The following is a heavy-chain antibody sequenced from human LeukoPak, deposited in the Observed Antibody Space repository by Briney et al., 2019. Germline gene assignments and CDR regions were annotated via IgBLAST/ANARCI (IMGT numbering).Heavy chain of an antibody. D-gene: IGHD3-22*01. J-gene: IGHJ4*02. V-gene: IGHV1-69*13. CDR1: GGTFSSYA. CDR3: ASLRCNFLDYYDSSGYHPPCY. Sequence: GASVKVSCKASGGTFSSYAISWVRQAPGQGLEWMGGIIPIFGTANYAQKFQGRVTITADESTSTAYMELSSLRSEDTAVYYCASLRCNFLDYYDSSGYHPPCYWGQGTLVTVSS. CDR2: IIPIFGTA.